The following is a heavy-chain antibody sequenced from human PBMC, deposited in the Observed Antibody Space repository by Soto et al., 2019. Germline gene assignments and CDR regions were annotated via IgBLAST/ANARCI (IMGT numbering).Heavy chain of an antibody. CDR3: ARGRPITIFGVVIIGSHFDY. CDR2: TYYSGST. Sequence: SETLSLTCNVSGGSISSGSYYWSWIRQPPGKGLEWIGYTYYSGSTTYNPSLKSRVSISVDTSKNQFSLKLSSVTAADTAVYYCARGRPITIFGVVIIGSHFDYWGQGTLVTVSS. V-gene: IGHV4-61*01. D-gene: IGHD3-3*01. CDR1: GGSISSGSYY. J-gene: IGHJ4*02.